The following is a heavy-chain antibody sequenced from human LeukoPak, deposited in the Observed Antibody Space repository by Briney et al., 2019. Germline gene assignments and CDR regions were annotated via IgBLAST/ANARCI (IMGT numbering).Heavy chain of an antibody. D-gene: IGHD5-24*01. CDR2: IYSGGST. V-gene: IGHV3-66*01. J-gene: IGHJ3*02. CDR1: GFTVSSNY. Sequence: PGGSLRLSCAASGFTVSSNYMSWVRQAPGKGLEWVSVIYSGGSTYYADSVKGRFTISRDNSKNTLYLQMNSLRAEDTAVYYCAREVEMATIRDAFDIWGQGTMVTVSS. CDR3: AREVEMATIRDAFDI.